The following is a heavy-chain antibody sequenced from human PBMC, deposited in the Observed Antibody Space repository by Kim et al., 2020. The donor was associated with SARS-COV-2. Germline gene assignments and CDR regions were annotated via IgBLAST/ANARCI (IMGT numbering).Heavy chain of an antibody. CDR1: GFTFSSYW. V-gene: IGHV3-7*01. J-gene: IGHJ4*02. Sequence: GGSLRLSCAASGFTFSSYWMSWVRQAPGKGLEWVANIKQDGSEKYYVDSVKGRFTISRDNAKNSLYLQMNSLRAEDTAVYYCARVIAARRGSFDYWGQGTLVTVSS. CDR2: IKQDGSEK. D-gene: IGHD6-6*01. CDR3: ARVIAARRGSFDY.